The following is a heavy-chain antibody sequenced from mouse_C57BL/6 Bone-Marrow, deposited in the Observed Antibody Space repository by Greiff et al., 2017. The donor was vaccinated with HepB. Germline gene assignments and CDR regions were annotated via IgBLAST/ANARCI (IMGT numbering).Heavy chain of an antibody. Sequence: EVKLMESGGGLVQPGGSLKLSCAASGFTFSDYGMAWVRQAPRKGTEWVAFISTLAYSIYYADTVTGRFTISRENAKNTLYLEMNCLRSEDTAMYYCARRPSWDGWYFDVWGRGTTVTVSS. J-gene: IGHJ1*03. D-gene: IGHD4-1*01. CDR3: ARRPSWDGWYFDV. CDR1: GFTFSDYG. V-gene: IGHV5-15*01. CDR2: ISTLAYSI.